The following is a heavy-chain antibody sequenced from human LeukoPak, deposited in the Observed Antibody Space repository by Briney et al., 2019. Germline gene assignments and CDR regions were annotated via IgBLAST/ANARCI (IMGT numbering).Heavy chain of an antibody. CDR3: ARGGNYYGSGSYYKCDY. J-gene: IGHJ4*02. CDR1: GFTFSSYS. D-gene: IGHD3-10*01. CDR2: ISSSSSYI. V-gene: IGHV3-21*01. Sequence: PGGSLRLSCAASGFTFSSYSMNWVRQAPGKGLEWVSSISSSSSYIYYADSVKGRFTISRDNAKNSLYLQMNSLRAEDTAVYYCARGGNYYGSGSYYKCDYWGQGTLVTVSS.